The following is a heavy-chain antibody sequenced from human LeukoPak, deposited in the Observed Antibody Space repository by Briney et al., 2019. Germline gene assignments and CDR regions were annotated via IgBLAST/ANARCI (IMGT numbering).Heavy chain of an antibody. V-gene: IGHV1-8*01. CDR2: MNPNRGNT. CDR3: ARGPRTIFGVISSRGNWFDP. J-gene: IGHJ5*02. D-gene: IGHD3-3*01. Sequence: ASVKVSCKASGYTFTTYDINWVRQATGQGLEWMGWMNPNRGNTGDAQKSQGRVNMTRNTSIGTAYMALSSLRSEDTAVYYCARGPRTIFGVISSRGNWFDPWGQGTLVTVSS. CDR1: GYTFTTYD.